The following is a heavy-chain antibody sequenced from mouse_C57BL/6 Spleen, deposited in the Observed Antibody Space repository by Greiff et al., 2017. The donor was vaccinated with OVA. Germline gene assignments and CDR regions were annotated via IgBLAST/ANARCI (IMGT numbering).Heavy chain of an antibody. CDR3: ARDTTVVANYAMDY. CDR1: GFTFSSYA. J-gene: IGHJ4*01. Sequence: EVHLVESGGGLVKPGGSLKLSCAASGFTFSSYAMSWVRQTPETRLEWVATISDGGSYTYYPDNVKGRFTISRDNAKNNLYLQMSHLKSEDTAMYYCARDTTVVANYAMDYWGQGTSVTVSS. CDR2: ISDGGSYT. D-gene: IGHD1-1*01. V-gene: IGHV5-4*01.